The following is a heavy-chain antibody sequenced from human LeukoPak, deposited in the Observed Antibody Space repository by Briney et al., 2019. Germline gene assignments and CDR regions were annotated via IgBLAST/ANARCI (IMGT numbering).Heavy chain of an antibody. CDR1: GGSISNYY. D-gene: IGHD6-13*01. V-gene: IGHV4-59*13. Sequence: SETLSLTCTVSGGSISNYYWNWIRQPPGKGLEWIGYISYTGSTNYNPSLKSRVTISADTSKDQFSLKLNSVTPADTAIYYCAREHSSTYYANAFDIWGQGTMVTISS. J-gene: IGHJ3*02. CDR2: ISYTGST. CDR3: AREHSSTYYANAFDI.